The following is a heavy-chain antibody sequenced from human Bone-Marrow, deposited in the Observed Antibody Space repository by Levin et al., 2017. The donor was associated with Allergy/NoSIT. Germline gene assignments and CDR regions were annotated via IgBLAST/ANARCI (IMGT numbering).Heavy chain of an antibody. V-gene: IGHV3-74*01. CDR1: GITISGYW. CDR2: ISSEGTRA. Sequence: GGSLRLSCVVSGITISGYWMHWVRQVPGKGLVWVSRISSEGTRAYYADSVKGRFTISRDNAKNMVFLQMNSLRGEDTAVYYCVRDRTTWDWGQGTLVTVSS. CDR3: VRDRTTWD. J-gene: IGHJ4*02. D-gene: IGHD1-1*01.